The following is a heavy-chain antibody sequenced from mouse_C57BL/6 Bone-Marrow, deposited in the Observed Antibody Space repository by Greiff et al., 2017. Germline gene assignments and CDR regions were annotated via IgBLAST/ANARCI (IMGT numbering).Heavy chain of an antibody. Sequence: EVKLMESGPELVKPGASVKISCKASGYSFTGYYMNWVKQSPEKSLEWIGEINPSTGGTTYNQKFKAKATLTVDKSSSTAYMQLKSLTSEDSAVYYCARSGGYDGYYEGLFAYWGQGTLVTVSA. CDR3: ARSGGYDGYYEGLFAY. CDR2: INPSTGGT. CDR1: GYSFTGYY. J-gene: IGHJ3*01. D-gene: IGHD2-3*01. V-gene: IGHV1-42*01.